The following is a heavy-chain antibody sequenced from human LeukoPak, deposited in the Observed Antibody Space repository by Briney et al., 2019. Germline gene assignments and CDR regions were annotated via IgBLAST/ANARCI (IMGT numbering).Heavy chain of an antibody. CDR1: GGTFSSYA. J-gene: IGHJ3*02. V-gene: IGHV1-69*13. CDR3: VGWIRDNPGDAFDI. CDR2: TIPIFGTA. Sequence: GASVKVSCKASGGTFSSYAISWVRQAPGQGLEWMGGTIPIFGTANYAQKFQGRVTITADESTSTAYMELSSLRSEDTAVYYCVGWIRDNPGDAFDIWGQGTMVTVSS. D-gene: IGHD5-18*01.